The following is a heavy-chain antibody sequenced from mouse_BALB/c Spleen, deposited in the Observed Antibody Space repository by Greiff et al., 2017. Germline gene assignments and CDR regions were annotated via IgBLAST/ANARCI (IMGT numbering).Heavy chain of an antibody. V-gene: IGHV2-2*02. CDR3: ARGGLSGLRLAY. D-gene: IGHD2-4*01. Sequence: VKLMESGPGLVQPSQSLSITCTVSGFSLTSYGVHWVRQSPGKGLEWLGVIWSGGSTDYNAAFISRLSISKDNSKSQVFFKMNSLQANDTAIYYCARGGLSGLRLAYWGQGTLVTVSA. CDR2: IWSGGST. CDR1: GFSLTSYG. J-gene: IGHJ3*01.